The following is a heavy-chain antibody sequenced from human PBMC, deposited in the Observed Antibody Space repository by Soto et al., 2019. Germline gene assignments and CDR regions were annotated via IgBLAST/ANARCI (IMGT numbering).Heavy chain of an antibody. CDR1: GFTFSNAW. D-gene: IGHD2-15*01. CDR3: TTDIVVVAAADY. V-gene: IGHV3-15*01. J-gene: IGHJ4*02. CDR2: IKSKTDGGTT. Sequence: ESGGGLVKPGGSLRLSCAASGFTFSNAWMSWVRQAPGKGLEWVGRIKSKTDGGTTDYAAPVKGRFTISRDDSKNTLYLQMNSLKTEDTAVYYCTTDIVVVAAADYWGQGTLVTVSS.